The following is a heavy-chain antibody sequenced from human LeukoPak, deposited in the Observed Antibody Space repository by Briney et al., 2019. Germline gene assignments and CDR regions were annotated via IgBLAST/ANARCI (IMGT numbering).Heavy chain of an antibody. CDR2: IGSGT. D-gene: IGHD6-19*01. CDR3: AKSAGYSSGWYGYYYYGMDV. CDR1: GFTFSSYA. J-gene: IGHJ6*02. V-gene: IGHV3-23*01. Sequence: SGGSLRLSCGASGFTFSSYAMSWVRQAPGKGLEWVSAIGSGTYYADSVKGRFTISRDNSKNTLYLQMNSLRAEDTAVYYCAKSAGYSSGWYGYYYYGMDVWGQGTTVTVSS.